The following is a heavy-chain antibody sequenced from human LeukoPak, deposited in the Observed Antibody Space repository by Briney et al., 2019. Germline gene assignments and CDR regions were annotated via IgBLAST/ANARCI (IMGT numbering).Heavy chain of an antibody. CDR2: INPNSGGA. Sequence: ASVKVSCTASGYTFTSYGISWVRQAPGQGLEWMGWINPNSGGANYAQNFQGRVTMARDTSISTAYMELSRLRSDDTAVYYCARDLGYCSSTSCHNDNWFDPWGQGTLVTVSS. J-gene: IGHJ5*02. V-gene: IGHV1-2*02. CDR3: ARDLGYCSSTSCHNDNWFDP. CDR1: GYTFTSYG. D-gene: IGHD2-2*02.